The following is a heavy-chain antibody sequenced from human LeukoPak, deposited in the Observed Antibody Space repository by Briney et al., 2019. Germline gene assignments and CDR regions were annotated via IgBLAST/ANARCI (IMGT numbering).Heavy chain of an antibody. CDR2: IKQDGSEK. Sequence: GALRLSCAASGFTFSSYWMSWVRQAPGKGLEWVANIKQDGSEKYYVDSVKGRFTISRDNAKNSLYLQMNSLRAEDTAVYYCAREVDETLGGFDIWGQGTMVTVSS. V-gene: IGHV3-7*01. CDR3: AREVDETLGGFDI. J-gene: IGHJ3*02. D-gene: IGHD2-15*01. CDR1: GFTFSSYW.